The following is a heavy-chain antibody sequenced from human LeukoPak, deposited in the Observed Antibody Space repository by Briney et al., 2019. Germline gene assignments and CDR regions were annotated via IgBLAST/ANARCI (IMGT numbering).Heavy chain of an antibody. CDR2: MSYDGNNK. CDR3: AGEDF. CDR1: GFTFSNYA. Sequence: TGGSLRLSCAASGFTFSNYAMYWVRQAPGKGLEWVAVMSYDGNNKYYADSVNGRFTISRDNSKSTLYLQMNSLRAEDTAVYYCAGEDFWGQGTLVTVSS. V-gene: IGHV3-30-3*01. J-gene: IGHJ4*02.